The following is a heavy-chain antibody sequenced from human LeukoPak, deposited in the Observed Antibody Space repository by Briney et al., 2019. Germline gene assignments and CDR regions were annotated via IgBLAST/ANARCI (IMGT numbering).Heavy chain of an antibody. D-gene: IGHD3-22*01. CDR1: GFTFSSYW. CDR2: IKQDGSEK. V-gene: IGHV3-7*01. CDR3: ARSPGGPFYDSSGYFFWPLYYYYGMDV. J-gene: IGHJ6*02. Sequence: GGSLRLSCAASGFTFSSYWMSWVRQAPGKGLEWVANIKQDGSEKYYVDSVKGRFTISRDNAKNSLYLQMNSLRAEDTAVYYCARSPGGPFYDSSGYFFWPLYYYYGMDVWGQGTTVTVSS.